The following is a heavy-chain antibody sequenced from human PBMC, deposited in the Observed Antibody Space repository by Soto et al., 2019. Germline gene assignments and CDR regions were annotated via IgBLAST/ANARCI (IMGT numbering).Heavy chain of an antibody. J-gene: IGHJ4*02. V-gene: IGHV1-18*01. CDR3: ARDSSPYYYDSSGYRTY. Sequence: ASVKVSCKASGYTFTSYGISWVLQAPGQGLEWMGWISAYNGNTNYAQKLQGRVTMTTDTSTSTAYMELRSLRSDDTAVYYCARDSSPYYYDSSGYRTYWGQGTLVTVSS. CDR1: GYTFTSYG. CDR2: ISAYNGNT. D-gene: IGHD3-22*01.